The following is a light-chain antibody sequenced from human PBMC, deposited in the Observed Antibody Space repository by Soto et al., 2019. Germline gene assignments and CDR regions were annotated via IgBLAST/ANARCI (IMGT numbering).Light chain of an antibody. CDR2: GAS. V-gene: IGKV3-20*01. J-gene: IGKJ4*01. CDR3: QQYGSSPLT. Sequence: EIVLTQSPGTLSLSPGERATLSCRASQSVSSNFLVWYQQKPGQAPRLIIYGASSRATGIPDRCSGSGSGKDFTLTSSRLEPEDFAVYYCQQYGSSPLTFGGGTKVEIK. CDR1: QSVSSNF.